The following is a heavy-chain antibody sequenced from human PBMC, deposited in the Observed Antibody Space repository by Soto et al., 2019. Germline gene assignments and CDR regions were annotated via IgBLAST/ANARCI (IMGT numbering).Heavy chain of an antibody. Sequence: ASVKVSCKASGGTFSSYAISWVRQAPGQGLECMGGIIPIFGTANYAQKFQGRVTITADESTNTAYMELSSLRSEDTAVYYRARGIQLWLLSDYYYYYGMDVWGQGTTVTVSS. CDR1: GGTFSSYA. V-gene: IGHV1-69*13. CDR3: ARGIQLWLLSDYYYYYGMDV. J-gene: IGHJ6*02. CDR2: IIPIFGTA. D-gene: IGHD5-18*01.